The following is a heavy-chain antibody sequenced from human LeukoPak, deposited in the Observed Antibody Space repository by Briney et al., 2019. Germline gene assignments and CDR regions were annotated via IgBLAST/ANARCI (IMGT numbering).Heavy chain of an antibody. D-gene: IGHD1-26*01. CDR2: INPNSGGT. J-gene: IGHJ4*02. CDR1: GYTFRCYY. V-gene: IGHV1-2*02. CDR3: ARGRVGATTY. Sequence: ASVKVSCKASGYTFRCYYMHWVRQAPGQGLEWMGWINPNSGGTNYAQKFQGRVTMTRDTSISTASMELSRLTPDDTAVYYCARGRVGATTYWGQGTLVTVSS.